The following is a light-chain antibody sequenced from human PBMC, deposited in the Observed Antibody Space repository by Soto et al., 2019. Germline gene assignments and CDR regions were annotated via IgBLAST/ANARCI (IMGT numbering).Light chain of an antibody. V-gene: IGKV1-39*01. CDR3: QQTYSSPLT. CDR1: QSVNNY. Sequence: DIQLALASSSLSATVGDRVTLTCRASQSVNNYLHWYQQKSGGAPKLLIYAASNLQNGVPSRFSGSGSGTDFTLTISSLRPEDFATYFCQQTYSSPLTFGGGTKVDIK. CDR2: AAS. J-gene: IGKJ4*01.